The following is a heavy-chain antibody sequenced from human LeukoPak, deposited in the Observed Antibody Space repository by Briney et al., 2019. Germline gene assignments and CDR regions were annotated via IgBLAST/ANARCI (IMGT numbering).Heavy chain of an antibody. J-gene: IGHJ6*03. V-gene: IGHV3-53*01. CDR2: ISSGGFT. D-gene: IGHD2-2*02. Sequence: GGSLRLSCAASGFTVNNNYMSWVRQPPGKGLEWVSAISSGGFTSHADSVRGRFTISRDNSKNTVYLHMNSMRGEDTAVYYCAREVFTPSYNYYYMDVWGKGTMVIVSS. CDR1: GFTVNNNY. CDR3: AREVFTPSYNYYYMDV.